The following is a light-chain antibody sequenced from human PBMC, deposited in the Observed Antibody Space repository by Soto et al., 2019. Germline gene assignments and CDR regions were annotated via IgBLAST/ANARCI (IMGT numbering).Light chain of an antibody. CDR2: WAS. V-gene: IGKV4-1*01. J-gene: IGKJ4*01. Sequence: DIVMTQSPDSLAVSLGERATINCKSSQSVLYSSNNKNYLAWYQQKPGQPPKLLIYWASTRESGVPDRFSGSGSGTDFTLTISSLQAGDVAVYYGQHYYSPLLTCGGGTKVEIK. CDR3: QHYYSPLLT. CDR1: QSVLYSSNNKNY.